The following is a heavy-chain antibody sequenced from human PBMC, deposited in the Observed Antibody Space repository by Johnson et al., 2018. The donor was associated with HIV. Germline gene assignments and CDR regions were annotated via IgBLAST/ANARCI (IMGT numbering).Heavy chain of an antibody. J-gene: IGHJ3*02. Sequence: VQLVESGGGVVQPGGSLRLSCAASGFTFSSYGMHWVRQAPGKGLEWVAFIRYDGSNKYYADSVKGRFTISRDNSKNTLYLQMNSLRAEDTAVYYCARDSEIAARRKRGAFDIWGQGTMVTVSS. CDR2: IRYDGSNK. D-gene: IGHD6-6*01. CDR1: GFTFSSYG. V-gene: IGHV3-30*02. CDR3: ARDSEIAARRKRGAFDI.